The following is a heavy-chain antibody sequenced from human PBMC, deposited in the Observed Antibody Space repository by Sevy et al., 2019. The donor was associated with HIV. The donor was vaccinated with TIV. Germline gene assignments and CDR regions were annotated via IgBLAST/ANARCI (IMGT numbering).Heavy chain of an antibody. D-gene: IGHD5-12*01. J-gene: IGHJ5*02. Sequence: GESLKISCRASGYDFANNWIGWVRQMPGEGLEGVGIIYHGDSDTRYTPSFEGRMTISADKSVNTAYLQWSSLKAPDTATYYCARPVGYAASWGQGTLVTVSS. CDR2: IYHGDSDT. CDR1: GYDFANNW. CDR3: ARPVGYAAS. V-gene: IGHV5-51*01.